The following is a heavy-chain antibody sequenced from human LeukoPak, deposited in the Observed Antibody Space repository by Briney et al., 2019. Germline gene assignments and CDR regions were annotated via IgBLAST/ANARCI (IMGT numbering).Heavy chain of an antibody. D-gene: IGHD3-16*01. J-gene: IGHJ4*02. CDR2: ISNSGDT. Sequence: SETLSLTCAVYGGSFSGYYWGWIRQPPGKGLEWIGYISNSGDTNYTPSLKGRVAMSVDTSKKQFSLKLNSVTSADTAVYFCARDGAPGGSAYFDYWGQGTLVTVSS. V-gene: IGHV4-59*01. CDR3: ARDGAPGGSAYFDY. CDR1: GGSFSGYY.